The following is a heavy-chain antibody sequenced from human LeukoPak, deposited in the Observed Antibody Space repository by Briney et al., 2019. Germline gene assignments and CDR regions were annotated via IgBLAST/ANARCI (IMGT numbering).Heavy chain of an antibody. J-gene: IGHJ6*03. V-gene: IGHV3-48*04. CDR1: GFTFSTYS. D-gene: IGHD2-2*01. CDR3: ARLIASYCSSTSCYHNYYYYYMDV. CDR2: ISSSSSTI. Sequence: GGSLRLSCAASGFTFSTYSMNWVRQTPGKGLEWVSYISSSSSTILYADSVKGRFTISRDNAKNSLYLQMNSLRAEDTAVYYCARLIASYCSSTSCYHNYYYYYMDVWGKGTTVTVSS.